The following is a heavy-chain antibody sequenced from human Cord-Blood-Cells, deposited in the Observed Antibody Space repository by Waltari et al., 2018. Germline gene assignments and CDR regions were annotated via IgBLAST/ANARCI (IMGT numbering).Heavy chain of an antibody. Sequence: QLQLQESGPGLVKPSETLSLTCTVSGGSISSSSYYWGWIRQPPGKGLEWIGSIYYSVSTYYNPSLKSRVTIAVDTSKNQFSLKLSSVTAADTAVYYCVRPRGSYYAFDIWGQGTMVTVSS. CDR3: VRPRGSYYAFDI. CDR1: GGSISSSSYY. J-gene: IGHJ3*02. V-gene: IGHV4-39*01. CDR2: IYYSVST. D-gene: IGHD1-26*01.